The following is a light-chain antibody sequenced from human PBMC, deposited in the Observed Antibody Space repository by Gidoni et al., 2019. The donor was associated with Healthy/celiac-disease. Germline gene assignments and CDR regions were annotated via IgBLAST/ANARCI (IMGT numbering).Light chain of an antibody. V-gene: IGKV1-13*02. CDR3: QQFNSYPRT. J-gene: IGKJ1*01. Sequence: GDRVTITCRASQGISSALAWYQQKPGKAPKLLIYDASSLESGVPSRFSGSGSGTDFTLTISSLQPEDFATYYCQQFNSYPRTFXXXTKVEIK. CDR1: QGISSA. CDR2: DAS.